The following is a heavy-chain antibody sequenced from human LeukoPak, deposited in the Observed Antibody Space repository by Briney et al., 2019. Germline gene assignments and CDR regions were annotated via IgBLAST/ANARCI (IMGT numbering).Heavy chain of an antibody. V-gene: IGHV1-2*02. CDR2: INPNSGGT. CDR3: ARGATSAAATGRWFDP. CDR1: GYTFTGYY. J-gene: IGHJ5*02. Sequence: ASVKVSCKASGYTFTGYYMHWVRQARGQGLEWMGWINPNSGGTNYAQKFQGRVTMTRDTSISTAYMELSRLRSDDTAVYYCARGATSAAATGRWFDPWGQGTLVTVSS. D-gene: IGHD6-13*01.